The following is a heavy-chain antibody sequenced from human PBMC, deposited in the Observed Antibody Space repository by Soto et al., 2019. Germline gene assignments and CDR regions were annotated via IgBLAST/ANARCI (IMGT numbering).Heavy chain of an antibody. CDR3: ARATMVRGVHYYGMDV. J-gene: IGHJ6*02. V-gene: IGHV4-30-2*01. CDR1: GGSISSGGYS. D-gene: IGHD3-10*01. CDR2: IYHSGST. Sequence: SETLSLTCAVSGGSISSGGYSWSWIRHPPGKGLEWIGYIYHSGSTYYNPSLKSRVTISVDRSKNQFSLKLSSVTAADTAVYYCARATMVRGVHYYGMDVWGQGTTVT.